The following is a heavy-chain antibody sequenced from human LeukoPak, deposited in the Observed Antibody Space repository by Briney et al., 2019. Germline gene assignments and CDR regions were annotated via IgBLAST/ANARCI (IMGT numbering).Heavy chain of an antibody. J-gene: IGHJ4*02. CDR1: GFTFSNYE. Sequence: GGSLRLSCAASGFTFSNYEMNWVRQTPGKGLERVSYISSSGGTIYYADSVKGRFTISRDNAKNSLYLQMNSLRAEDTAVYYCARDRVGGPGYFDYWGQGTLVTVSS. V-gene: IGHV3-48*03. D-gene: IGHD3-10*01. CDR3: ARDRVGGPGYFDY. CDR2: ISSSGGTI.